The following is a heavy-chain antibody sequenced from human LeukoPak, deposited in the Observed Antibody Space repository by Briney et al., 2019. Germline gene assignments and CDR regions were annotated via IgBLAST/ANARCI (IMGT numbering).Heavy chain of an antibody. CDR1: GYTFTSYA. J-gene: IGHJ6*02. CDR3: ARDASSIYCSGGSCYSRGGMDV. Sequence: GASVKVSCKASGYTFTSYAMHWVRQAPGQRLKWMGWINAGNGNTKYSQKFQGRVTITRDTSASTAYMELSSLRSEDTAVYYCARDASSIYCSGGSCYSRGGMDVWGQGTTVTVSS. V-gene: IGHV1-3*01. D-gene: IGHD2-15*01. CDR2: INAGNGNT.